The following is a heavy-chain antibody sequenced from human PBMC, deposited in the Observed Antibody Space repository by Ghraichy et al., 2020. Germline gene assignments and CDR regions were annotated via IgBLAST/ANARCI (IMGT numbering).Heavy chain of an antibody. CDR3: ARASGEWELQYAFDI. J-gene: IGHJ3*02. D-gene: IGHD1-26*01. Sequence: GGSLRLSCAASGFTFSSYSMNWVRQAPGKGLEWVSYISSSSTMYYADSVKGRFTIYRDNTKNSLYLQMNSLRDEDTAVYYCARASGEWELQYAFDIWGEGRMVTVSS. CDR1: GFTFSSYS. CDR2: ISSSSTM. V-gene: IGHV3-48*02.